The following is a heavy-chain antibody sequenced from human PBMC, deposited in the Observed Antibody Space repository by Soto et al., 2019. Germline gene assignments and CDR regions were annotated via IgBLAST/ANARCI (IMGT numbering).Heavy chain of an antibody. Sequence: QVQLVQSGAEVKKPGSSVKVSCKASGGTFISYTFSWVRQAPGQGLEWMGRIIPIVAITNYAQKFKGRVTITAXTSTTXXXXXXXXLRSXDTAXXXXXREGGGYNKGGFDPWGQGTLVTV. CDR1: GGTFISYT. D-gene: IGHD5-12*01. CDR3: XREGGGYNKGGFDP. J-gene: IGHJ5*02. CDR2: IIPIVAIT. V-gene: IGHV1-69*02.